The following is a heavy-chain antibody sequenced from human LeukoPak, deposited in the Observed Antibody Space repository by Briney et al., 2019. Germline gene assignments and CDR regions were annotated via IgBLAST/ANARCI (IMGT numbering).Heavy chain of an antibody. V-gene: IGHV4-61*02. CDR3: ARGRITMVRGVILDYYMDV. CDR1: GGSISSGSYY. Sequence: SETLSLTCTVSGGSISSGSYYWSWIRQPAGRGLEWIVRIYTSGSTNYNPSLKSRVTISVDMSKNQFSLKLSSVTAADTAVYYCARGRITMVRGVILDYYMDVWGKGTTVTVSS. J-gene: IGHJ6*03. D-gene: IGHD3-10*01. CDR2: IYTSGST.